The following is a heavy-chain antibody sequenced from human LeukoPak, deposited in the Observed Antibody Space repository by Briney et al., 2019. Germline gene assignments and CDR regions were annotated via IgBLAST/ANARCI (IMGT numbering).Heavy chain of an antibody. Sequence: SETLSLTCTVSGGSISSYYWSWIRQPPGKGLEWIGYIYYSGSTNYNPSLKSRVTISVDTSKNQFSLKLSSVTAADTAVYYCAKYSSSWFKPLGAFDIWGQGTMVTVSS. D-gene: IGHD6-13*01. V-gene: IGHV4-59*01. CDR1: GGSISSYY. J-gene: IGHJ3*02. CDR3: AKYSSSWFKPLGAFDI. CDR2: IYYSGST.